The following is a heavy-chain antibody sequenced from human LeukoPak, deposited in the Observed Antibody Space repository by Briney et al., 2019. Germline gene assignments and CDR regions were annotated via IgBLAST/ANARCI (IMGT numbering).Heavy chain of an antibody. CDR3: ARGQPLERGRLNWFDP. J-gene: IGHJ5*02. CDR2: INPNSGGT. D-gene: IGHD3-10*01. V-gene: IGHV1-2*02. CDR1: GYTFTGYY. Sequence: ASVKVSCKASGYTFTGYYMHWVRQAPGQGLEWMGWINPNSGGTNYAQKFQGRVTMTRDTSISTAYMELSRLRSDDTAVYYCARGQPLERGRLNWFDPWGQGTLVTVSS.